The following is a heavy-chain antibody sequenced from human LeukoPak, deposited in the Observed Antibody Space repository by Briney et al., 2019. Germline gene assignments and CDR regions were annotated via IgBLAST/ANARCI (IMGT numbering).Heavy chain of an antibody. CDR1: GGSISSSSYY. Sequence: PSETLSLTCTVSGGSISSSSYYWGWIRQPPGKGLEWIGSIYYSGSTHYNPSLKSRVTISVDTSKNQFSLKLSSVTAADTAVYYCARLDTYYDFWSGYPYTYFDYWGQGTLVTVSS. CDR3: ARLDTYYDFWSGYPYTYFDY. D-gene: IGHD3-3*01. V-gene: IGHV4-39*01. CDR2: IYYSGST. J-gene: IGHJ4*02.